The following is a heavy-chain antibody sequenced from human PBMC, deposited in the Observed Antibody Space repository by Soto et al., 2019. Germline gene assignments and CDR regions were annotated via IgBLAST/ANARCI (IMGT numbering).Heavy chain of an antibody. CDR3: ARGRVHDGDYCDY. CDR2: MNPNSGNT. J-gene: IGHJ4*02. D-gene: IGHD4-17*01. V-gene: IGHV1-8*01. CDR1: GYTFTSYD. Sequence: QVQLVQSGAEVKKPWASVKVSCKASGYTFTSYDINWVRQATGQGLEWMGWMNPNSGNTGYAQKIQGRVTMTRNTSISTAYMELRSLRSEDTAVYYCARGRVHDGDYCDYWGQGPLVTVSS.